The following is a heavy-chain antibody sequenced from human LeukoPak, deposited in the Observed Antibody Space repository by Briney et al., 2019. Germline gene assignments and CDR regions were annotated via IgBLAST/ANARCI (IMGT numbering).Heavy chain of an antibody. D-gene: IGHD6-19*01. CDR1: GFTFSSYW. V-gene: IGHV3-74*03. CDR3: ARVGGPGWYGY. J-gene: IGHJ4*02. CDR2: INIDGSTT. Sequence: GGSLRLSCAASGFTFSSYWMHCVRQVPGKGLVWVSRINIDGSTTTYADSVKGRFTISRDNAKNTLYLQMNSLRAEDTALYYCARVGGPGWYGYWGQGTLVTVSS.